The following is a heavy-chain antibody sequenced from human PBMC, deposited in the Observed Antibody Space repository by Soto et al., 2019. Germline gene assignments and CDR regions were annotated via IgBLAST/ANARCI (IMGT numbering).Heavy chain of an antibody. CDR1: GGSISSGGYY. J-gene: IGHJ5*02. CDR2: IYYSGST. D-gene: IGHD4-4*01. V-gene: IGHV4-31*02. CDR3: ARAFWAVTTFVRFDP. Sequence: KSSETLSLTCTVSGGSISSGGYYWSWIRQHPGKGLEWIGYIYYSGSTYYNPSLKSRVTISVDTSKNQFSLKLSSVTAADTAVYYCARAFWAVTTFVRFDPWGQGTLVTVSS.